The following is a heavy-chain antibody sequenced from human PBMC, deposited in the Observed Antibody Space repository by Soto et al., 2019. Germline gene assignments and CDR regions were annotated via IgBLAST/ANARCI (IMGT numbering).Heavy chain of an antibody. CDR2: ISAYNGNT. D-gene: IGHD1-26*01. CDR3: ARDAAVGLFAY. CDR1: GDAYASKG. V-gene: IGHV1-18*01. J-gene: IGHJ4*02. Sequence: VPVEACCKYSGDAYASKGRCWVRQSPGQGLEWMGWISAYNGNTNYAQKLQGRVTMTTDTSTSTAYMELRSLRSDDTAVYYCARDAAVGLFAYWGQGTLVPVSS.